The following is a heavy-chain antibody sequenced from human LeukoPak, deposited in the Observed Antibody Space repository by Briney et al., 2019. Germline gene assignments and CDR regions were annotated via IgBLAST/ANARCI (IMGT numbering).Heavy chain of an antibody. CDR2: ISGSGGST. CDR3: AKVSAAEYYFDY. Sequence: GGSLRLSCAASGFTFSSYAMSWVRQAPGKGLEWVSAISGSGGSTYYADSVKGRFTISRDNSKNTLYLQMNRLRAEDTAVYYCAKVSAAEYYFDYWGQGTLVTVSS. V-gene: IGHV3-23*01. CDR1: GFTFSSYA. J-gene: IGHJ4*02. D-gene: IGHD2-2*01.